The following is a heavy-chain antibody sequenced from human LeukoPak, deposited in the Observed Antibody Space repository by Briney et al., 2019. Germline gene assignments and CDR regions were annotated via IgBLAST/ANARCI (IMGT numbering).Heavy chain of an antibody. CDR1: GFSFGGYA. V-gene: IGHV3-9*01. CDR3: VKSGGYATAIRYFDL. Sequence: GGSLRLSCAASGFSFGGYALHWVRHAPGKGLEWVASISWNSGDIVHADSVKGRFTISRDNAKNSLYLQMDSLGTEDTALYYCVKSGGYATAIRYFDLWGRGTLVTVSS. J-gene: IGHJ2*01. D-gene: IGHD2-21*02. CDR2: ISWNSGDI.